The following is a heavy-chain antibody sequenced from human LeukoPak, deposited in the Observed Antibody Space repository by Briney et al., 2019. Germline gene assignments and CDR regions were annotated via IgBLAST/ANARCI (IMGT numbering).Heavy chain of an antibody. V-gene: IGHV3-30*02. Sequence: GGSLRLSCAASGFSFSSFGMHWVRQAPGKGLEWVTSIRYDGSRKHYTDSVKGRFTISRDNSKNTLYLQMNSLRDEGTAVYYCAKDYGDFGDSSSYLDHWGQEPWSPSPQ. CDR3: AKDYGDFGDSSSYLDH. CDR1: GFSFSSFG. D-gene: IGHD4-17*01. J-gene: IGHJ4*01. CDR2: IRYDGSRK.